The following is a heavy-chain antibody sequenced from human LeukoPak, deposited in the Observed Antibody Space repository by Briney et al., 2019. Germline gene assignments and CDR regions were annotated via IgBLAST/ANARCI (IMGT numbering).Heavy chain of an antibody. CDR2: IYYSGST. V-gene: IGHV4-59*12. CDR3: ARDGLYGSGNMDV. D-gene: IGHD3-10*01. CDR1: GGSISSYY. J-gene: IGHJ6*03. Sequence: SETLSLTCTVSGGSISSYYWSWIRQPPGKGLEWIGYIYYSGSTNYNPSLKSRVTMSVDTSKNQFSLKLSSVTAADTAVYYCARDGLYGSGNMDVWGKGTTVTISS.